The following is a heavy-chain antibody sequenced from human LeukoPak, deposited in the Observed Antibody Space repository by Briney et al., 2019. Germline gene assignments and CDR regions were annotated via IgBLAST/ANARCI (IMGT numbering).Heavy chain of an antibody. CDR3: ARVTKNFWSGYRFFHPDY. CDR1: GGSISSGGYY. D-gene: IGHD3-3*01. CDR2: IYYSGST. V-gene: IGHV4-31*03. J-gene: IGHJ4*02. Sequence: SETLSLTCTVSGGSISSGGYYWRWVRQHPGKGGEWIGYIYYSGSTYYNPSRKSRVTISVDTSKNQFSLKLSSVTAADTAVYYCARVTKNFWSGYRFFHPDYWGQGTLVTVSS.